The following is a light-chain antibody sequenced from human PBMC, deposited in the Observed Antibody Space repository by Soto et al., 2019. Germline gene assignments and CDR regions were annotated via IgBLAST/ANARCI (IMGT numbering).Light chain of an antibody. V-gene: IGKV1-5*03. CDR1: QSISSW. J-gene: IGKJ1*01. CDR3: QQYSRT. Sequence: DIQMTQSPSTLSASVGDRVTITCRASQSISSWLAWYQQKPGKAPKLLIYKASSLESGVPSRFSGSGSGTEFTLTISSLQADDFATYYCQQYSRTFGQGTKVEIK. CDR2: KAS.